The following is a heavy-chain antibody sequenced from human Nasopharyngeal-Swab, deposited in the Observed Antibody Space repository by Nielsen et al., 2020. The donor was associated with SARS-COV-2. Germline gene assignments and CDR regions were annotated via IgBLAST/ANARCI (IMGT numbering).Heavy chain of an antibody. CDR2: ISSSSSYI. CDR3: ARDGLDYDFWSAYFMDV. D-gene: IGHD3-3*01. Sequence: GESLKISCAASGFTFNNYNFNWVRQAPGKGLEWVSSISSSSSYIYYADSVKGRFTISRDNAKNSLNLQMNSLRAEDTAVYYCARDGLDYDFWSAYFMDVWGQGTTVTVSS. V-gene: IGHV3-21*01. J-gene: IGHJ6*02. CDR1: GFTFNNYN.